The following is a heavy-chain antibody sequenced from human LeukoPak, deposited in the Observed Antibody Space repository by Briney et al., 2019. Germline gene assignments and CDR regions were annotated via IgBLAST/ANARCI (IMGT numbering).Heavy chain of an antibody. J-gene: IGHJ3*02. CDR2: INSDGSST. Sequence: GGSLRLSCAASGFTFSSYWMHWVRQAPGKGLVWVSRINSDGSSTSYADSVKGRFTISRDNGKNTLYLQMNSLRAEDTAVYYCARVYSSGWYLGAFDIWGQGTMVTVSS. CDR1: GFTFSSYW. V-gene: IGHV3-74*01. CDR3: ARVYSSGWYLGAFDI. D-gene: IGHD6-19*01.